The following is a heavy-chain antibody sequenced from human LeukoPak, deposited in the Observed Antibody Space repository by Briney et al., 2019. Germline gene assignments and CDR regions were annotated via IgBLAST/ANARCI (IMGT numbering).Heavy chain of an antibody. D-gene: IGHD3-10*01. CDR3: AKAPWDSGSYYRPYYYAMDV. CDR2: ISGSGGST. CDR1: GFTFSSYA. V-gene: IGHV3-23*01. J-gene: IGHJ6*02. Sequence: GGSLRLSCAASGFTFSSYAMNWVRQAPGKGLEWVSVISGSGGSTYYADSVKGRFTISRDNSKNTLYLQMNSLRAEDTAVYYCAKAPWDSGSYYRPYYYAMDVWGQGTTVTVSS.